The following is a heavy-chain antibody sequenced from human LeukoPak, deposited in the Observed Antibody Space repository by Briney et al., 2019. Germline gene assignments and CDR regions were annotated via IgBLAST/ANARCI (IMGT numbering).Heavy chain of an antibody. CDR3: ARHLSPYSSGWSPLDY. CDR2: IYPCDSDT. V-gene: IGHV5-51*01. Sequence: GESLKISCKGSGYSFTSYWIGWVRQMPGKGLEWMGIIYPCDSDTRYSPSFQGQVTISADKSISTAYLQWSSLKASDTAMYYCARHLSPYSSGWSPLDYWGQGTLVTVSS. J-gene: IGHJ4*02. CDR1: GYSFTSYW. D-gene: IGHD6-19*01.